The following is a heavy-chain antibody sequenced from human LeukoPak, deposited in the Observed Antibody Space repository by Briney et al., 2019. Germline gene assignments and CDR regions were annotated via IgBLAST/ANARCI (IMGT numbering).Heavy chain of an antibody. CDR3: ARLAHSSGYLAFDY. CDR2: IYYSGST. Sequence: PSETLSLTCTVSGDSINNPSYYWGWIRQTPRKGLEYIGAIYYSGSTYYNPPLKSRVIMSVDTSKKQFSLKVTSVTAADTAVYYCARLAHSSGYLAFDYWGQGTLVTVSS. V-gene: IGHV4-39*01. CDR1: GDSINNPSYY. D-gene: IGHD6-19*01. J-gene: IGHJ4*02.